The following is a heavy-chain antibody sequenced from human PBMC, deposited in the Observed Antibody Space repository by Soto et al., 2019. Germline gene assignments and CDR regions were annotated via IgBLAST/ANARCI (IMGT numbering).Heavy chain of an antibody. D-gene: IGHD4-17*01. CDR1: GDSVSTNSAA. CDR2: TYYRSKWCN. V-gene: IGHV6-1*01. Sequence: QTLSLTCLVSGDSVSTNSAAWNWIRPSPSSGLEWLVWTYYRSKWCNDYAPSVKSRITFNSDTSQNRLGPQLDSVPPKDTSVHYCLALRCPSGMDIWGQGTADTVS. CDR3: LALRCPSGMDI. J-gene: IGHJ6*02.